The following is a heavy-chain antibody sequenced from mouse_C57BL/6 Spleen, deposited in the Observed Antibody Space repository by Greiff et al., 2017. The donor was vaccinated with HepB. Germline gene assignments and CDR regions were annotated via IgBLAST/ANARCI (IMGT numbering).Heavy chain of an antibody. J-gene: IGHJ2*01. CDR1: GYTFTSYW. Sequence: QVHVKQSGAELVKPGASVKLSCKASGYTFTSYWMHWVKQRPGRGLEWIGRIDPNSGGTKYNEKFKSKATLTVDKPSSTAYMQLSSLTSEDSAVYYCAREGISLYGNYFDYWGQGTTLTVSS. V-gene: IGHV1-72*01. D-gene: IGHD2-10*02. CDR3: AREGISLYGNYFDY. CDR2: IDPNSGGT.